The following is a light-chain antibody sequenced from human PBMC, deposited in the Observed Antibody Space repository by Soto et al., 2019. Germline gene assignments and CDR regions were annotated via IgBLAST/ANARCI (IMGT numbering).Light chain of an antibody. CDR1: QSISSW. CDR3: QQYYSYPRT. J-gene: IGKJ1*01. Sequence: IQITQSPSILSASLGGRVTITCRASQSISSWLAWYQQKPGKAPKLLIYAASTLQSGVPSRFSGSGSGTDLTLTISCLQSEDFATYDCQQYYSYPRTFGHGTQVDIK. V-gene: IGKV1-5*01. CDR2: AAS.